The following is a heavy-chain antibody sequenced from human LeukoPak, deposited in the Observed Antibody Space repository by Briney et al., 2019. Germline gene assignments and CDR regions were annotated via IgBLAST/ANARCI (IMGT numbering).Heavy chain of an antibody. D-gene: IGHD3-22*01. J-gene: IGHJ4*02. CDR3: ARIYYDSSGYPDY. CDR2: INPGDSDT. Sequence: GEPLKISCQASGYSFTSSWIGWARQMPGKGLEWMAIINPGDSDTRYSPSFQGQVTISADKSISTAYLQWSSLKASDTAMYYCARIYYDSSGYPDYWGQGTLVTVSS. CDR1: GYSFTSSW. V-gene: IGHV5-51*01.